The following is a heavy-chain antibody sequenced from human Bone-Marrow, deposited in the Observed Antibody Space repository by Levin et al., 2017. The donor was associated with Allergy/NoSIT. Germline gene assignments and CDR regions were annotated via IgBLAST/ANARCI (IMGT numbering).Heavy chain of an antibody. V-gene: IGHV1-46*01. J-gene: IGHJ5*02. CDR1: GYIFTSYY. CDR3: ARGTHVRYYDRSDHWFFDP. CDR2: INPSGGNT. Sequence: GVSVKVSCKTSGYIFTSYYIHWVRQAPGQGLQWMGIINPSGGNTKFAQNFRGRVTLTKDTSTSTVYLAPSSLRSGDTAIYYCARGTHVRYYDRSDHWFFDPWGQGTLVSVSS. D-gene: IGHD3-22*01.